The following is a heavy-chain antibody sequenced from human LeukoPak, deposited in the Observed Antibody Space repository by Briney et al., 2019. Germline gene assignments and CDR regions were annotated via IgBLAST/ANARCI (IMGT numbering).Heavy chain of an antibody. J-gene: IGHJ6*02. CDR3: ARGRQLANYYYYYYGMAV. V-gene: IGHV4-34*01. CDR2: INHSGST. D-gene: IGHD6-13*01. Sequence: PSETLSLTCAVYGGSFSGYYWRWIRQPPGKGLEWIGEINHSGSTNYNPSLKSRVTISVDTSKNQFSLKLSSVTAADTAVYYCARGRQLANYYYYYYGMAVWGQGTTVTVSS. CDR1: GGSFSGYY.